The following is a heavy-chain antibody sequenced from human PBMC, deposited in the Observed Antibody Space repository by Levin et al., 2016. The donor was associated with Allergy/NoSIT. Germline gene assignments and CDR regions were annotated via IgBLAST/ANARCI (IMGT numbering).Heavy chain of an antibody. J-gene: IGHJ2*01. V-gene: IGHV3-23*01. CDR3: AKGTEDFDL. CDR2: ISGSGGST. Sequence: VRQAPGKGLEWVSAISGSGGSTYYADSVKGRFTISRDNSKNTLYLQMNSLRAEDTAVYYCAKGTEDFDLWGRGTLVTVSS.